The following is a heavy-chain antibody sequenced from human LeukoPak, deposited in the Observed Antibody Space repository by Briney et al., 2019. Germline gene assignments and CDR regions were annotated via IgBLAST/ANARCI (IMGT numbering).Heavy chain of an antibody. Sequence: SETLSLTCAVYGGSFSGYYWSWIRQPPGKGLEWIGEINHSGSTNYNPSLKSRVTISVDTSKNQFSLKLSSVTAADTAVYYCARGGIGYCSSTSCYKRNWFDPWGREPWSPSPQ. CDR1: GGSFSGYY. D-gene: IGHD2-2*02. CDR2: INHSGST. CDR3: ARGGIGYCSSTSCYKRNWFDP. J-gene: IGHJ5*02. V-gene: IGHV4-34*01.